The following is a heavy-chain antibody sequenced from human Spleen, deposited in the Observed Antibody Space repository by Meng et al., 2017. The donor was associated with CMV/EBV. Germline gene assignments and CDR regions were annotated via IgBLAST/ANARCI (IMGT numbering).Heavy chain of an antibody. D-gene: IGHD1-26*01. J-gene: IGHJ4*02. CDR3: TRARGSYYAAFDY. Sequence: GESLKISCTASGFTFGDYAMSWVRQAPGKGLEWVGCIRSKAYGGTTEYAASVKGRFTISRDDSKSIAYLQMNSLKTEDTAVYYCTRARGSYYAAFDYWGQGTLVTAPQ. V-gene: IGHV3-49*04. CDR2: IRSKAYGGTT. CDR1: GFTFGDYA.